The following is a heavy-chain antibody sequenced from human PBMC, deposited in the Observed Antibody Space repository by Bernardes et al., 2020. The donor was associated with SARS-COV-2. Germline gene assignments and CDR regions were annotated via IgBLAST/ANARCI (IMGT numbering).Heavy chain of an antibody. CDR1: DFSFAAYA. V-gene: IGHV3-23*01. D-gene: IGHD2-2*01. J-gene: IGHJ6*02. CDR2: ISGSGIGP. Sequence: GGSLRLSCAGSDFSFAAYAMSWVRQAPGKGLEWVSGISGSGIGPYYADSVRGRFTISRDNSKSTLFLQMNRLRVEDTGVYYCLKRESASWHHFYFYGLDVWGQGTTVTVSS. CDR3: LKRESASWHHFYFYGLDV.